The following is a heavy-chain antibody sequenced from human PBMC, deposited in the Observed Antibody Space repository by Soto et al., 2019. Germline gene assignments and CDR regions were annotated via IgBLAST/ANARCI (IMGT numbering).Heavy chain of an antibody. CDR1: GYTFSNYI. J-gene: IGHJ4*02. CDR3: AKELDPWGSYDYFDY. Sequence: QVQLVQSGVEVKKPGASVRVSCKTSGYTFSNYIITWVRQAPGQGLEWMGWISAYNGNTNYAQKFQDRITMTTDTSTSTIYMELRSLRSDDTAVYFCAKELDPWGSYDYFDYWGQGTLVTVSS. D-gene: IGHD3-16*01. CDR2: ISAYNGNT. V-gene: IGHV1-18*01.